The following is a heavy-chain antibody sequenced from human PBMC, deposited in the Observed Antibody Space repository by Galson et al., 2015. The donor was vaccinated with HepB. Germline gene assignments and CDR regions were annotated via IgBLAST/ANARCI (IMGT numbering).Heavy chain of an antibody. CDR1: GFTFSSNW. D-gene: IGHD5-24*01. CDR3: ASYLEMAFDY. Sequence: SLRLSCAASGFTFSSNWMHWVRQAPGKGLVWVSRINSDGSSTKYADSVKGRFTISRDNAKNTLYLQMNNLRAEDTAVYYCASYLEMAFDYWGQGTLATVSS. V-gene: IGHV3-74*03. CDR2: INSDGSST. J-gene: IGHJ4*02.